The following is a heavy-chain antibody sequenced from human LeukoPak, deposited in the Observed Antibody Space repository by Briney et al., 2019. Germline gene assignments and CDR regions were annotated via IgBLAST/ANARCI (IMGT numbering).Heavy chain of an antibody. J-gene: IGHJ4*02. CDR2: IYASGST. CDR3: ARDFYGDDGHHPFDY. D-gene: IGHD2/OR15-2a*01. CDR1: GGSISNYY. Sequence: SETLSLTCSVSGGSISNYYWNWLRQPAGKGLEWIGRIYASGSTNYNPSLKSRVTISMDKSKNHFSLNLKSVTAADTAFYYCARDFYGDDGHHPFDYWRQGIQVTVSS. V-gene: IGHV4-4*07.